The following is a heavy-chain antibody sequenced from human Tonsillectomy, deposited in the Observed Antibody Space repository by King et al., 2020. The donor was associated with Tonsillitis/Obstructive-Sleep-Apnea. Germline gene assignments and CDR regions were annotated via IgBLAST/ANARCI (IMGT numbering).Heavy chain of an antibody. CDR1: GFTFSSYE. J-gene: IGHJ4*02. V-gene: IGHV3-48*03. CDR2: ITSSGSTI. CDR3: ARHWGYFDY. D-gene: IGHD3-16*01. Sequence: QLVQSGGGLVQPGGSLRLSCAASGFTFSSYEMNWVRQAPGKGLEWVSYITSSGSTIYYADSVKGRFTISRDNAKNSLYLQMNSLRAEDTAVYYCARHWGYFDYWGQGTLVTVSS.